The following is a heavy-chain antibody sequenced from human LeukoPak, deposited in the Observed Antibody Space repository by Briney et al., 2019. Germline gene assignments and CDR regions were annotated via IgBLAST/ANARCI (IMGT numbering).Heavy chain of an antibody. D-gene: IGHD2-15*01. CDR3: ARERRYCSGGSCPPYYYYYYMDV. CDR2: IIPVFGTS. CDR1: VGTFSSYA. Sequence: SVKVSCKAYVGTFSSYAISWVRQDPGQGLEWMGGIIPVFGTSNYAQKFQGRVTITADESTRTAYMELSRLRSDDTAVYYCARERRYCSGGSCPPYYYYYYMDVWGKGTTVTVSS. V-gene: IGHV1-69*13. J-gene: IGHJ6*03.